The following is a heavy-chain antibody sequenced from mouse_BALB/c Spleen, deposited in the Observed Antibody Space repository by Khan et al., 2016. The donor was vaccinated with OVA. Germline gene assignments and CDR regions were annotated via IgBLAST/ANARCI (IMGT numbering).Heavy chain of an antibody. CDR3: ALYYDGRAWFAY. CDR1: GFSLTSYG. J-gene: IGHJ3*01. Sequence: QVQLKESGPGLVAPSHSLSITCTVSGFSLTSYGVGWVRQPPGKGLEWLGVIWGDGNTNYHSALISRLSISKDNSKSQVFLKLHSLQTDDTATYYCALYYDGRAWFAYGGQGTLVTVSA. CDR2: IWGDGNT. D-gene: IGHD2-3*01. V-gene: IGHV2-3*01.